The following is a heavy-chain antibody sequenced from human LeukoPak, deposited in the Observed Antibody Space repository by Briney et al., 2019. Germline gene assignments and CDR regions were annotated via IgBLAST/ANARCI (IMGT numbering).Heavy chain of an antibody. CDR2: ISGSGGTT. D-gene: IGHD2-21*02. CDR3: AKGGQSGLPFAY. V-gene: IGHV3-23*01. J-gene: IGHJ4*02. Sequence: PGGSLRLSCAASGFTFSNYAMSWVRQAPGKGLEWVSGISGSGGTTYYADSEKGRFTVSRDNSKNTLYLQMNSLRAEDTAVYYCAKGGQSGLPFAYWGQGTLVTVSS. CDR1: GFTFSNYA.